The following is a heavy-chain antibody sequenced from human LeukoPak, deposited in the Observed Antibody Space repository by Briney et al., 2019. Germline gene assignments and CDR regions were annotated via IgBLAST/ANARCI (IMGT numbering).Heavy chain of an antibody. V-gene: IGHV4-4*07. D-gene: IGHD3-10*01. CDR1: GGSISSYY. J-gene: IGHJ4*02. Sequence: SETLSLTCTVSGGSISSYYWSWIRQPAGKGLEWIGRIYTSGSTNYNPSLKSRVTMSVDTSKSQFSLKLSSVTAADTAVYYCARDRKVRGVFDYWGQGTLVTVSS. CDR3: ARDRKVRGVFDY. CDR2: IYTSGST.